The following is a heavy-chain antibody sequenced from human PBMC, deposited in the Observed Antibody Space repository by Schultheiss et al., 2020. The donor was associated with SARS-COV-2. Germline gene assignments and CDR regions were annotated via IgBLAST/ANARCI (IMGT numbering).Heavy chain of an antibody. CDR2: ISAYNGNT. CDR3: ARDVLLWFGESHDAFDI. J-gene: IGHJ3*02. D-gene: IGHD3-10*01. Sequence: ASVKVSCKASGGTFSSYTISWVRQAPGQGLEWMGWISAYNGNTNYAQKLQGRVTMTRDTSTSTVYTELSSLRSEDTAVYYCARDVLLWFGESHDAFDIWGQGTMVTVSS. V-gene: IGHV1-18*01. CDR1: GGTFSSYT.